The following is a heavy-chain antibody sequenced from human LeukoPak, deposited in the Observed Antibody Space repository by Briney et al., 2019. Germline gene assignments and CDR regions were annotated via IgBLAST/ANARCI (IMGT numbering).Heavy chain of an antibody. J-gene: IGHJ4*02. CDR2: INPNSGGT. V-gene: IGHV1-2*02. D-gene: IGHD6-19*01. CDR3: ARGEWLVNYFDY. Sequence: ASVKVSCKASGHTFTGYYMHWVRQAPGQGLEWMGWINPNSGGTNYAQKFQGRVTMTRDTSISTAYMELSRLRSDDTAVYYCARGEWLVNYFDYWGQGTLVTVSS. CDR1: GHTFTGYY.